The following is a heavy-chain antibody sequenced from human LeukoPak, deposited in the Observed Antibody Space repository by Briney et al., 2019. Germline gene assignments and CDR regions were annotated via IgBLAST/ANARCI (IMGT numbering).Heavy chain of an antibody. D-gene: IGHD1-26*01. CDR1: GYIFSGHY. V-gene: IGHV1-2*02. J-gene: IGHJ4*02. CDR3: ATKRLYSGSYTPPFDY. CDR2: INPNTGGT. Sequence: ASVKVSCKASGYIFSGHYIHWVRQAPGQGLEWMGWINPNTGGTNFAQKFQGRVTMTRDTSISTVYMELSRLTSDDTAVYYCATKRLYSGSYTPPFDYWGQGTLVTVSS.